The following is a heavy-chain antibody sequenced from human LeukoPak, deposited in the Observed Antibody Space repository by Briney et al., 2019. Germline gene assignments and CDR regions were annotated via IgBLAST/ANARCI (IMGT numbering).Heavy chain of an antibody. CDR3: ARAHSYYYYYGMDV. CDR2: INPNSGGT. J-gene: IGHJ6*02. CDR1: GYTFTGYY. Sequence: ASVKVSCKASGYTFTGYYMHWVRQAPGQGLEWMGWINPNSGGTNYAQKLQGRVTMTTDTSTSTAYMELRSLKSDDTAVYYCARAHSYYYYYGMDVWGQGTTVTVSS. V-gene: IGHV1-2*02.